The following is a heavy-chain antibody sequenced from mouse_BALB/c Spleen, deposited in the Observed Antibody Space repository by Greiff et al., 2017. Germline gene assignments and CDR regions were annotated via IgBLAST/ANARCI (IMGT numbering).Heavy chain of an antibody. J-gene: IGHJ4*01. D-gene: IGHD2-14*01. CDR3: ATLDRYGYAMDY. V-gene: IGHV2-6-7*01. CDR2: IWGDGST. CDR1: GFSLTGYG. Sequence: QVQLKQSGPGLVAPSQSLSITCTVSGFSLTGYGVNWVRQPPGKGLEWLGMIWGDGSTDYNSALKSRLSISKDNSKSQVFLKMNSLQTDDTARYYCATLDRYGYAMDYWGQGTSGTVSS.